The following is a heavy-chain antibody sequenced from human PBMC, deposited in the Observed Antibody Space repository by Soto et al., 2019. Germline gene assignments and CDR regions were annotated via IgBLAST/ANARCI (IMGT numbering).Heavy chain of an antibody. CDR3: ARADGFGVVTAVMDY. V-gene: IGHV4-39*01. CDR1: GDSINSGHYH. D-gene: IGHD3-3*01. Sequence: QLHLQESGPGLVKPSETLSLICAVSGDSINSGHYHWGWIRQPPGKGLEWVATIHYSGSTHFNPSRRSRVTISVDTSKSQFSLTLSSVTAADTAVYYCARADGFGVVTAVMDYWGQGTLVTVSS. CDR2: IHYSGST. J-gene: IGHJ4*02.